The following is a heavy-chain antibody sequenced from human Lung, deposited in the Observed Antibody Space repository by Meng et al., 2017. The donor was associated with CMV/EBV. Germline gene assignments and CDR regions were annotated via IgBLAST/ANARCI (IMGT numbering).Heavy chain of an antibody. J-gene: IGHJ3*02. CDR1: GGTFSRYA. D-gene: IGHD6-19*01. V-gene: IGHV1-69*05. Sequence: SVKVSCKASGGTFSRYAVHWVQQAPGQGLEWMGRIIPILGTANYAQSFQDRVTITTDESTSTAYMELSSLRSEDTAVYYCAREPDYSSGSDVFDIWGQGTTVXVSS. CDR2: IIPILGTA. CDR3: AREPDYSSGSDVFDI.